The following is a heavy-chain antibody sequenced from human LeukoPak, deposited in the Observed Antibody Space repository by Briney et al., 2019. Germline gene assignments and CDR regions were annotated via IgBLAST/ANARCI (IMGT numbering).Heavy chain of an antibody. V-gene: IGHV3-74*01. CDR1: GFTFSSYG. Sequence: PGGSLRLSCAASGFTFSSYGMHWVRQAPGKGLVWVSRINSDGSSTSYADSVKGRFTISRDNAKNTLYLQMNSLRAEDTAVYYRARVGLYGDYGGVGYWGQGTLVTVSS. D-gene: IGHD4-17*01. CDR3: ARVGLYGDYGGVGY. J-gene: IGHJ4*02. CDR2: INSDGSST.